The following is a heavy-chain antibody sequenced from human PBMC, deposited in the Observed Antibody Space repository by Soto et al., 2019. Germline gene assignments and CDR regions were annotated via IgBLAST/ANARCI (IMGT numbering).Heavy chain of an antibody. V-gene: IGHV6-1*01. J-gene: IGHJ4*02. CDR2: TYYRSKWYN. CDR1: GDSVSSNSAA. D-gene: IGHD6-13*01. Sequence: SQTLSLTCAISGDSVSSNSAAWNWIRQSPSSGLEWLGGTYYRSKWYNDYAVSVKSRITINPDTSKNQFSLQLNSVTPEDTAVYYCARAGIAAAATIDYWGQGTLVTVSS. CDR3: ARAGIAAAATIDY.